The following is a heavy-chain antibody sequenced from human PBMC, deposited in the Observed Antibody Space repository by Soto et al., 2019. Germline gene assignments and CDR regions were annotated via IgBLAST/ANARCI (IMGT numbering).Heavy chain of an antibody. V-gene: IGHV3-7*01. CDR2: IKQDGSEK. J-gene: IGHJ4*02. D-gene: IGHD3-22*01. CDR1: GFTLSNYW. Sequence: EVQVVESGGGLVQPGGSLRLSCAVSGFTLSNYWMVWVRQAPGKGLEWVANIKQDGSEKYYVDSVKGRFTISRDNAKNSLYLQMNSLRAEDTAVYYCARYYESRGSSGYFDCWGQGTLVTVSS. CDR3: ARYYESRGSSGYFDC.